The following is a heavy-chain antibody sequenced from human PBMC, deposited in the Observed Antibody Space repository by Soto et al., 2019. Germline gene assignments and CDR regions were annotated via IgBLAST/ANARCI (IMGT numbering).Heavy chain of an antibody. J-gene: IGHJ6*03. CDR2: IWYDGSNK. V-gene: IGHV3-33*01. CDR1: GFTFSSYG. CDR3: ASYSNYATYYYYYYYMDV. Sequence: GGSLRLSCAASGFTFSSYGMHWVRQAPGKGLEWVAVIWYDGSNKYYADSVKGRFTISRDNSKNTLYLQMNSLRAEDTAAYYCASYSNYATYYYYYYYMDVWGKGTTVTVSS. D-gene: IGHD4-4*01.